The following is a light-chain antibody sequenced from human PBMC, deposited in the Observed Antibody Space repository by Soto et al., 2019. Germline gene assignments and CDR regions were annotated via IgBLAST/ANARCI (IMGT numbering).Light chain of an antibody. CDR3: QQYNIYSRT. CDR2: QAS. J-gene: IGKJ2*02. CDR1: QNIGTW. Sequence: DIQMTQSPSTLSASVGDRVTITCRASQNIGTWLVWYQHKPGKAPKLLIYQASSLEGGVPSRFSGSGSGTEFTLTISSLQPDDFATYYCQQYNIYSRTFGQGTKVETK. V-gene: IGKV1-5*03.